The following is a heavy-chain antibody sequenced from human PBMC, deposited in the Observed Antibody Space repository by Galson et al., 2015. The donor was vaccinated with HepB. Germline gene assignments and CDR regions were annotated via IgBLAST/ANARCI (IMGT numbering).Heavy chain of an antibody. J-gene: IGHJ4*02. D-gene: IGHD6-13*01. CDR2: ISGSGGST. CDR1: GFTFSSYA. CDR3: AKDRRNSGIAAAGSGFDY. V-gene: IGHV3-23*01. Sequence: SLRLSCAASGFTFSSYAMSWVRQAPGKGLEWVSAISGSGGSTYYADSVKGRFTISRDNSKNTLYLQMNTLRAEDTALYYCAKDRRNSGIAAAGSGFDYWGQGTLVTVSS.